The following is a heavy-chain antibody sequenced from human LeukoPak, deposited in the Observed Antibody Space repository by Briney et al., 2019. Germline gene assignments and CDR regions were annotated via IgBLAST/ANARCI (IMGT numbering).Heavy chain of an antibody. CDR2: ISAYNGNT. J-gene: IGHJ4*02. CDR1: GYTFTSYG. Sequence: ASVKVSCTASGYTFTSYGISWVRQAPGQGLEWMGWISAYNGNTNYAQKLQGRVTMTTDTSTSTAYMELRSLRSDDTAVYYCARRGYYDSSGYSDYWGQGTLVTVSS. D-gene: IGHD3-22*01. CDR3: ARRGYYDSSGYSDY. V-gene: IGHV1-18*01.